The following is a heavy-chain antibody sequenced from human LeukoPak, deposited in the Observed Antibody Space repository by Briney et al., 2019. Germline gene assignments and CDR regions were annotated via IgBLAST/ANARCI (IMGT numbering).Heavy chain of an antibody. J-gene: IGHJ6*02. V-gene: IGHV1-8*01. Sequence: ASVKVSCKAYGYTFTSYDINWVRQATGQGLEWMGWMNPNSGNTGYAQKFQGRVTMTRNTSISTAYMELSSLRSEDTAVYYCARGYYDFLSGYNNGRPYYYYGMDVWGQGTTVTVSS. D-gene: IGHD3-3*01. CDR1: GYTFTSYD. CDR2: MNPNSGNT. CDR3: ARGYYDFLSGYNNGRPYYYYGMDV.